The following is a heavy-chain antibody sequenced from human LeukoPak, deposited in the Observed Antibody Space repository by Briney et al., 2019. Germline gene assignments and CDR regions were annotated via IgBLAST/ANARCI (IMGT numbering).Heavy chain of an antibody. CDR2: ISSSSSYI. D-gene: IGHD3-22*01. J-gene: IGHJ4*02. Sequence: GGSLRLSCAASGFTFSSYSMNWVRQAPGKGLEWVSSISSSSSYIYYADSVKGRFTISRDNAKNSLYLQMNSPRAEDTAVYYCAREGYYDISGYQNFDYWGQGTLVTVSS. V-gene: IGHV3-21*01. CDR1: GFTFSSYS. CDR3: AREGYYDISGYQNFDY.